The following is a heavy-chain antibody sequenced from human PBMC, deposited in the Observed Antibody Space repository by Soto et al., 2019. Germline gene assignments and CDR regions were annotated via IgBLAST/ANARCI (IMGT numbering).Heavy chain of an antibody. CDR2: IYYSGST. D-gene: IGHD3-9*01. J-gene: IGHJ4*02. V-gene: IGHV4-39*01. CDR1: GGSISSSSYY. CDR3: ARHSDDYDILTGYRNYFDY. Sequence: XGTLSLTCTLSGGSISSSSYYWGWIRQPPGKGLEWIGSIYYSGSTYYNPSLKRRVTISVDTSKNQFSLKLSSVTAADTAVYYCARHSDDYDILTGYRNYFDYWGQGTLVTVSS.